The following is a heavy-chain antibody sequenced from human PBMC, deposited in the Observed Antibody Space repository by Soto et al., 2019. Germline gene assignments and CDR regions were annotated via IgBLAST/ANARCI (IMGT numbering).Heavy chain of an antibody. CDR1: GYTFSSYF. CDR2: ISAYNGNT. CDR3: ARDLPPVDY. V-gene: IGHV1-18*01. Sequence: QVQLVQSGAEVKKPGASVKVSCKASGYTFSSYFISWVRQAPGQGLEWMGWISAYNGNTNYAQNSQSSCTLXTDTSTSTAYMELRSLRSDDTAVYYCARDLPPVDYWGQGTLVTVSS. J-gene: IGHJ4*02.